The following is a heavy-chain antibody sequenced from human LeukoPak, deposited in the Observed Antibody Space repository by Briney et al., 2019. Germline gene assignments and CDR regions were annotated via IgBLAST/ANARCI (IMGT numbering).Heavy chain of an antibody. CDR1: GYTFTSYY. Sequence: ASVKVSCKASGYTFTSYYMHWVRQAPGQGLEWMGIINPSGGSTSYAQKFQGRVTMTRDTSTSTVYMELSSLRSKDTAVYYCARGGTYYDFWSGGYFDYWGQGTLVTVSS. V-gene: IGHV1-46*03. D-gene: IGHD3-3*01. J-gene: IGHJ4*02. CDR2: INPSGGST. CDR3: ARGGTYYDFWSGGYFDY.